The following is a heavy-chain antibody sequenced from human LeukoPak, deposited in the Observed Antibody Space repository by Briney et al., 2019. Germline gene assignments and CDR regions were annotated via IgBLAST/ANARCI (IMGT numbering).Heavy chain of an antibody. J-gene: IGHJ4*02. CDR2: INPNSGGT. Sequence: EASVKVSCKASGYTFTGYYMHWVRQAPGQGLEWMGWINPNSGGTNYAQKFQGRVTMTRDTSISTAYMELSRLRSDDTAVYYCARELGLAVVGEEPDYWGQGTLVTVSS. V-gene: IGHV1-2*02. D-gene: IGHD6-19*01. CDR1: GYTFTGYY. CDR3: ARELGLAVVGEEPDY.